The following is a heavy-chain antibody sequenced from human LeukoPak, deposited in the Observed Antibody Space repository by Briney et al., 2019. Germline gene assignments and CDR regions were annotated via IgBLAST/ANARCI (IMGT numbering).Heavy chain of an antibody. CDR1: GFTFSSYS. CDR3: ARARLWFGELFSTLSGAFDI. V-gene: IGHV3-21*01. J-gene: IGHJ3*02. CDR2: ISSSSSYI. Sequence: GGSLRLSCAASGFTFSSYSMNWARQAPGKGLEWVSSISSSSSYIYYADSVKGRFTISRDNAKNSLYLQMNSLRAEDTAVYYCARARLWFGELFSTLSGAFDIWGQGTMVTVSS. D-gene: IGHD3-10*01.